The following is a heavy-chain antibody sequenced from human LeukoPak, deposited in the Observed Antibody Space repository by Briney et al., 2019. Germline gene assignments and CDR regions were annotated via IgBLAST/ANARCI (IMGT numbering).Heavy chain of an antibody. CDR1: GFSFRDYW. Sequence: PGGSLRLSCAASGFSFRDYWMSWVCQAPGKGLEWVADIEPDGSGKTYVDSVKGRFTISRDNAQQSLYLQMDTPTAEDTAVYYCVTSWVRQQRDFWGQGTLVTVSS. V-gene: IGHV3-7*01. D-gene: IGHD3-10*01. CDR3: VTSWVRQQRDF. J-gene: IGHJ4*02. CDR2: IEPDGSGK.